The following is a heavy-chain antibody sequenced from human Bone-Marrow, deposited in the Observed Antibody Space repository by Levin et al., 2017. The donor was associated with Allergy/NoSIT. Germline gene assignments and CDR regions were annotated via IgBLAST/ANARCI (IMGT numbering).Heavy chain of an antibody. CDR3: VRPYTDRLEDDDAFDI. CDR2: IHPGYSDV. V-gene: IGHV5-51*01. Sequence: AGESLKISCKGFGYKFNTYWIGWVRQMPGKGLEWMGIIHPGYSDVRYSPSFQGHVTISADKSINTAYLQWSNLRAPDTAMYYCVRPYTDRLEDDDAFDIWGQGTMVIVSS. D-gene: IGHD1-1*01. CDR1: GYKFNTYW. J-gene: IGHJ3*02.